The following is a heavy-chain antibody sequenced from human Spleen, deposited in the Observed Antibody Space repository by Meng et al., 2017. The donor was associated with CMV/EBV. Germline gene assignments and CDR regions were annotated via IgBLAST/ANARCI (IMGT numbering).Heavy chain of an antibody. Sequence: QVQLVQSGAEVKTPGDSVRVSCKASGYRFTNYGITWVRQAPGEGLEWMGWIKVYDGDTKYVQKFQGRVTMTTDTSTSTAYLELRSLRSDDTAVYYCARDRGGNYYFDSWGQGTLVTVSS. CDR3: ARDRGGNYYFDS. D-gene: IGHD4-23*01. CDR2: IKVYDGDT. V-gene: IGHV1-18*01. CDR1: GYRFTNYG. J-gene: IGHJ4*02.